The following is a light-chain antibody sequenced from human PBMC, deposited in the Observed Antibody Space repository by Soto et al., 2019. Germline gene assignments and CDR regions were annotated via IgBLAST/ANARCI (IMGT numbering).Light chain of an antibody. Sequence: SVLPQPASVSGSPGQSITISCTGTSSDVGGYNYVSWYQQYPGKAPKLMIFDVSYRPSGVSNRFSGSKSGNTASLTISGLQAEDEADYYCSSYTSSSSNVFGTGTKVTVL. CDR2: DVS. CDR1: SSDVGGYNY. CDR3: SSYTSSSSNV. J-gene: IGLJ1*01. V-gene: IGLV2-14*01.